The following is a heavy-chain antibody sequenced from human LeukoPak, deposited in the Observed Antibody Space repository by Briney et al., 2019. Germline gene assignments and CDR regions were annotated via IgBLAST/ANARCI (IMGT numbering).Heavy chain of an antibody. CDR2: ITSGGDYV. Sequence: GGSLRLSCAASGFTFGGYTMSWVRQAPGKGLQWVSTITSGGDYVYYADPVKGRFTISRDDSKNSLHLHMNSLRAEDTAVYYCARVSIFGVVIANDYWGQGTVVTVSS. V-gene: IGHV3-21*01. CDR3: ARVSIFGVVIANDY. CDR1: GFTFGGYT. D-gene: IGHD3-16*02. J-gene: IGHJ4*02.